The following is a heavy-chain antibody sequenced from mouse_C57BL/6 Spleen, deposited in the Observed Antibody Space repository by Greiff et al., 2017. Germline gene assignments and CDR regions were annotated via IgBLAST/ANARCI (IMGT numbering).Heavy chain of an antibody. D-gene: IGHD4-1*01. CDR3: ARRLGRGYFDV. J-gene: IGHJ1*03. V-gene: IGHV5-2*01. CDR2: INRDGGST. CDR1: EYEFPSHD. Sequence: EVKVVESGGGLVQPGESLKLSCESNEYEFPSHDMSWVRKTPEKRLELVAAINRDGGSTYYPDTMERRFIISRDNTKKTLYLQMSSLRSEDTALYYCARRLGRGYFDVWGTGTTVTVSS.